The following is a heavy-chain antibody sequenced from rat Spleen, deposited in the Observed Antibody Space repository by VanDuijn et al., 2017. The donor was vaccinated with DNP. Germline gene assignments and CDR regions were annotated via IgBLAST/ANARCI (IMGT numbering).Heavy chain of an antibody. D-gene: IGHD1-10*01. CDR2: ITYDGGST. CDR3: TRPIYNNHGGFAY. CDR1: GFTFSNYD. J-gene: IGHJ3*01. V-gene: IGHV5-20*01. Sequence: EVQLVESGGDLVQPGRSLKLFCAASGFTFSNYDMAWVRQAPTKGLEWVAYITYDGGSTYYRDSGRGRFTISRDNAKSTLYLQMNSLRSEDMATYYCTRPIYNNHGGFAYWGQGTLVTVSS.